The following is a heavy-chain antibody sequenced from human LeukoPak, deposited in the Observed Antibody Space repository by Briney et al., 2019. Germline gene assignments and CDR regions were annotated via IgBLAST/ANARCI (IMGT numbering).Heavy chain of an antibody. V-gene: IGHV1-46*01. CDR3: ARGGHSTMIVVVITAFDY. Sequence: ASVKVSCKASGYTFTSYYMHWVRQAPGQGLEWMGIINPSGGSTSYAQKFQGRVTMTRDMSTSTVYMELSSLRSEDMAVYYCARGGHSTMIVVVITAFDYWGQGTLVTVSS. J-gene: IGHJ4*02. D-gene: IGHD3-22*01. CDR1: GYTFTSYY. CDR2: INPSGGST.